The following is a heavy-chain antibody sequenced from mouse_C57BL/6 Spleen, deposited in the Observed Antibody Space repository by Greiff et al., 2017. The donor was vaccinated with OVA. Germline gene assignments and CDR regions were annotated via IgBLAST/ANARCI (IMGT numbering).Heavy chain of an antibody. CDR2: IDPSDSET. CDR1: GYTFTSYW. D-gene: IGHD2-4*01. J-gene: IGHJ2*01. CDR3: ARWGDYDYFDY. V-gene: IGHV1-52*01. Sequence: QVQLQQPGAELVRPGSSVKLSCKASGYTFTSYWMHWVKQRPIQGLEWIGNIDPSDSETHYNQKFKDKATLTVDKSSSTACMQLSSLTSEDSAVYYCARWGDYDYFDYWGQGTTRTVSS.